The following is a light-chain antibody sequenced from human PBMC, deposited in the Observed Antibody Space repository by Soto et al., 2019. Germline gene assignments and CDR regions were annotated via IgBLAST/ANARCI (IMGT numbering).Light chain of an antibody. Sequence: QSVLXQPPSVSGAPGQGVTISCTGSSSNIGAGYDVHWYQQLPGTAPKLLIYGNSNRPSGVPDRFSGSKSGTSASLAITGLQAEDEADYYCQSYDSSLSGYVFGTGTKVTVL. V-gene: IGLV1-40*01. CDR3: QSYDSSLSGYV. CDR1: SSNIGAGYD. J-gene: IGLJ1*01. CDR2: GNS.